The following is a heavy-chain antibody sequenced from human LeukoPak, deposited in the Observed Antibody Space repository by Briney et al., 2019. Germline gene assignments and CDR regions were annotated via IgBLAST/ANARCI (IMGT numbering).Heavy chain of an antibody. CDR3: ARVSGTAMVPHYYDSSGYVDY. J-gene: IGHJ4*02. V-gene: IGHV3-11*01. CDR2: ISSSGSTI. D-gene: IGHD3-22*01. Sequence: GGSLRLSCAASGFTFSDYYMSWLRQALGKGLEWVSYISSSGSTIYYADSVKGRFTISRDNAKNSLYLQMNSLRAEDTAVYYCARVSGTAMVPHYYDSSGYVDYWGQGTLVTVSS. CDR1: GFTFSDYY.